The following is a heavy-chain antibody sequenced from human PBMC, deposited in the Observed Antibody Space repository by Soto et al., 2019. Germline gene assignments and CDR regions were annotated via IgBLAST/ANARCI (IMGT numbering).Heavy chain of an antibody. J-gene: IGHJ6*02. Sequence: ASVKVSCKASGYRFTSSGINWVRQAPGQGLEWLGWISAYDGNTNYAQILQGRVTMTTDTSANTAYMELRSLRADDTAMYYCARGGYYDSSGSRNYYYYGMNVWGQGTTVTVSS. CDR2: ISAYDGNT. CDR1: GYRFTSSG. V-gene: IGHV1-18*01. CDR3: ARGGYYDSSGSRNYYYYGMNV. D-gene: IGHD3-22*01.